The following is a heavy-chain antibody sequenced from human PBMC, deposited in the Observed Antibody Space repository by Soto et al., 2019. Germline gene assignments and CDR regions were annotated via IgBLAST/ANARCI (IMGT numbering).Heavy chain of an antibody. CDR3: AKDTYYDFWSGYSNRFDY. CDR2: ISWNSGSI. Sequence: PVGSLRLSCAASGFTFDDYAMHWVRQAPGKGLEWVSGISWNSGSIGYADSVKGRFTISRDNAKNSLYLQMNSLRAEDTALYYCAKDTYYDFWSGYSNRFDYWGQGTLVTVSS. CDR1: GFTFDDYA. V-gene: IGHV3-9*01. J-gene: IGHJ4*02. D-gene: IGHD3-3*01.